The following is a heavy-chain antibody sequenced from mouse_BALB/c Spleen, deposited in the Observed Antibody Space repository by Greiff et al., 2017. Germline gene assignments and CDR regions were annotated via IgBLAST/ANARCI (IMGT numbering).Heavy chain of an antibody. CDR2: INPSSGYT. D-gene: IGHD2-1*01. CDR3: ARYGNYGYFDV. Sequence: LQESGAELARPGASVKMSCKASGYTFTSYTMHWVKQRPGQGLEWIGYINPSSGYTNYNQKFKDKATLTADKSSSTAYMQLSSLTSEDSAVYYCARYGNYGYFDVWGAGTTVTVSS. J-gene: IGHJ1*01. V-gene: IGHV1-4*01. CDR1: GYTFTSYT.